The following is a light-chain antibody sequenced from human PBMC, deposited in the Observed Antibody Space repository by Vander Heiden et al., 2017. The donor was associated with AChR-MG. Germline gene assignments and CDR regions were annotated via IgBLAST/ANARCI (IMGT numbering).Light chain of an antibody. Sequence: QSALTQPASVSGSPGQSITISCTGTSSNVGSYNRVSWYQQHPGKAPKLMILVVNKRPSGVSNRFSCSNSGNTALLTISGLQAEDEADYDCCSYEDSSTLEGVFGGGTKLTVL. V-gene: IGLV2-23*02. CDR3: CSYEDSSTLEGV. J-gene: IGLJ2*01. CDR1: SSNVGSYNR. CDR2: VVN.